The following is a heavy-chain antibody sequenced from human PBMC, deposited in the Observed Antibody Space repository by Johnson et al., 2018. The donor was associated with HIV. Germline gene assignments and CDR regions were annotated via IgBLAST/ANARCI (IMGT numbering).Heavy chain of an antibody. D-gene: IGHD5-18*01. CDR2: IRYDGSNK. J-gene: IGHJ3*02. V-gene: IGHV3-30*02. CDR1: GFTFSSYG. Sequence: QVQLVESGGGVVQPGGSLRLSCAASGFTFSSYGMHWVRQAPGKGLEWVAFIRYDGSNKYYVDSVKGRFTISRDNSKNTLYLQMNSLRAEETAVYDCEREVDTSWLSAFDIWGQGTMVTVSS. CDR3: EREVDTSWLSAFDI.